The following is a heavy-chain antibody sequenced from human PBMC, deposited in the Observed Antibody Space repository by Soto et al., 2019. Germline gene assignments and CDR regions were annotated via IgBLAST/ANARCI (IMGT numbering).Heavy chain of an antibody. Sequence: QVQLVESGGGLVKPGGSLRLSCAASGFTFSDYYMSWIRQAPGKGLEWVSYISSSGSTIYYADSLKGRFTISRDNAKNSLYLQMNQLRDEDTSVYYCARCKRGSRGYSYGPIDYWGQGTLVTVSS. CDR3: ARCKRGSRGYSYGPIDY. V-gene: IGHV3-11*01. D-gene: IGHD5-18*01. CDR1: GFTFSDYY. CDR2: ISSSGSTI. J-gene: IGHJ4*02.